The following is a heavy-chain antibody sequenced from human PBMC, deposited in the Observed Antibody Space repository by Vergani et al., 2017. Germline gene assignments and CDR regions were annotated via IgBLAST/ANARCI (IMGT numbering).Heavy chain of an antibody. J-gene: IGHJ6*02. Sequence: VQLVESGGGLVQPGGSLRLSCAASGFTFSSYAMHWVRQAPGKGLEWVAVISYDGSNKYYADSVKGRFTISRDNSKNTLYLQMNSLRAEDTAVYYCARVSIAAAGLHYYYYGMXVWGQGP. D-gene: IGHD6-13*01. V-gene: IGHV3-30-3*01. CDR2: ISYDGSNK. CDR1: GFTFSSYA. CDR3: ARVSIAAAGLHYYYYGMXV.